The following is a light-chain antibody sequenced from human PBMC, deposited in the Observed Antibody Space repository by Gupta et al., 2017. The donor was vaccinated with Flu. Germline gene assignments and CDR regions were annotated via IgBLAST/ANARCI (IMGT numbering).Light chain of an antibody. CDR3: QQYSNFP. Sequence: IQMTQSPSSLSASVGDRVTIPCQASQDISNYLNWYQQKPGKAPKLLIYDTANLATGGTSRFSGSGTGSDFTFTSRRPKNEDIDTYDDQQYSNFPFGHGTKVDIK. CDR2: DTA. J-gene: IGKJ3*01. V-gene: IGKV1-33*01. CDR1: QDISNY.